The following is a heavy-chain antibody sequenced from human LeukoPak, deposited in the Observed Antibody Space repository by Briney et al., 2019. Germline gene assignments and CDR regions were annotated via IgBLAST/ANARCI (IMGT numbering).Heavy chain of an antibody. Sequence: SVKVSCKASGGTFSSYAISWVRQAPGQGLEWMGRIIPILGIANYAQKFQGRVTITADKSTSTAYMELSSLRSEDTAVYYCARVLSYDILTGYSTGDYYYGMDVWGQGTMVTVSS. D-gene: IGHD3-9*01. V-gene: IGHV1-69*04. CDR3: ARVLSYDILTGYSTGDYYYGMDV. CDR1: GGTFSSYA. CDR2: IIPILGIA. J-gene: IGHJ6*02.